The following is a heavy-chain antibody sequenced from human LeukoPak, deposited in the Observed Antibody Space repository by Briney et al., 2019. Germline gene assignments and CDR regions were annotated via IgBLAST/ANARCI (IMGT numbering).Heavy chain of an antibody. V-gene: IGHV3-7*01. CDR1: GFTFSSYW. Sequence: PGGSLRLSCAASGFTFSSYWMSWVRQAPGKGLEWVANIKQDGSEKYYVDSVKGRFTISRDNAKNSLYLQMNSLRAEDTAVYYCARDGGYSSGGTLTVQSNWFDPWGQGTLVTVSS. J-gene: IGHJ5*02. CDR3: ARDGGYSSGGTLTVQSNWFDP. CDR2: IKQDGSEK. D-gene: IGHD6-19*01.